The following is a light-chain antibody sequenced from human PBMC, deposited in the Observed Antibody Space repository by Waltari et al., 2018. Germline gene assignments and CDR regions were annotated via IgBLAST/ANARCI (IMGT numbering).Light chain of an antibody. Sequence: SYVLTQPPSVSMAPGQTARLTCGGNNIGSKSVHWYQQKPGQAPVLVVYDDSDRPSGIPRRFSGSNSGNTATLTSSRVGDGDGADYYCQVWESSRDHQWLFGRGTKLSVL. CDR3: QVWESSRDHQWL. J-gene: IGLJ3*02. CDR2: DDS. CDR1: NIGSKS. V-gene: IGLV3-21*02.